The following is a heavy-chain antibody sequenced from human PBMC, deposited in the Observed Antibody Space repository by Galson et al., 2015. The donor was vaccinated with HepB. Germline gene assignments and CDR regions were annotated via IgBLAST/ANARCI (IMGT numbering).Heavy chain of an antibody. CDR1: GFTFSSYS. V-gene: IGHV3-48*01. CDR2: ISSSSSTI. J-gene: IGHJ6*02. Sequence: SLRLSCAASGFTFSSYSMNWVRQAPGKGLEWVSYISSSSSTIYYADSVKGRFTISRDNAKNSLYLQMNSLRAEDTAVYYCARGTVAGPRRYYYGMDVWGQGTTVTVSS. D-gene: IGHD4-23*01. CDR3: ARGTVAGPRRYYYGMDV.